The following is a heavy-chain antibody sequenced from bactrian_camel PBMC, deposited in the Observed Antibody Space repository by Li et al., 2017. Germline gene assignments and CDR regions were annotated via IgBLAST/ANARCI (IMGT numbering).Heavy chain of an antibody. CDR1: GAPFDDGD. Sequence: VQLVESGGGSVETGGSLKLSCTTSGAPFDDGDMGWYRQAPGIECKLISTIVFGGSTFYSDSVKGRFTISHDKSENTAYPQMNDLKPEDTAVYYCAAGPFCRHVLTATPQTIRGQGTQVTVS. CDR3: AAGPFCRHVLTATPQTI. V-gene: IGHV3S53*01. CDR2: IVFGGST. J-gene: IGHJ4*01. D-gene: IGHD4*01.